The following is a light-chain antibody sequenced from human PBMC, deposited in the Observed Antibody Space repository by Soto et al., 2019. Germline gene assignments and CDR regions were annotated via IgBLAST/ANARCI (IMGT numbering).Light chain of an antibody. J-gene: IGKJ1*01. CDR1: QSISSW. Sequence: DIQMTQSPSTLSASVGDRVTITCRASQSISSWLAWYQQKPGKAPKLLIYKASTLKSGVPSRFSGSESGTDFTLTINGLQPEDFATYYCLQAASFPRTFGQGTKVDI. V-gene: IGKV1-5*03. CDR3: LQAASFPRT. CDR2: KAS.